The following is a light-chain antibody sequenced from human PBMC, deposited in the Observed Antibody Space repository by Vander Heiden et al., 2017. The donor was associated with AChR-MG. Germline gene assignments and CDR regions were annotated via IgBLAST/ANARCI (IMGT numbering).Light chain of an antibody. CDR2: AAS. CDR1: QTIDSH. V-gene: IGKV1-39*01. J-gene: IGKJ2*01. Sequence: QSSLSSSARESVTITCRPSQTIDSHLNWYQQTPGKAPRLLIYAASFLQSGVPARFSGSGSGTEFRLTITDLQPEDFATYYCQQSYSHPPTFGQGTRLEI. CDR3: QQSYSHPPT.